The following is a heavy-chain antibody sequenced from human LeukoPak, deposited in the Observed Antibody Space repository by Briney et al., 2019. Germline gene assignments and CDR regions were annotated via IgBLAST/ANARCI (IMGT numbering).Heavy chain of an antibody. CDR1: GFTLSSYW. CDR2: IEHHGSEK. J-gene: IGHJ4*02. D-gene: IGHD2-21*01. V-gene: IGHV3-7*01. Sequence: GGSLRLSCAASGFTLSSYWMTWVRQAPGKGLEWVANIEHHGSEKYYVDSVKGRFTISRDNAKNSLYLQMNSLRAEDTAVHYCARGPFVVINAPDYWGQGTLVTVSS. CDR3: ARGPFVVINAPDY.